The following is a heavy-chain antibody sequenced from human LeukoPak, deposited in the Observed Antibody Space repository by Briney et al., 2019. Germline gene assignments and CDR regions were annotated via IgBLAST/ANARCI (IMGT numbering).Heavy chain of an antibody. CDR1: GGSISSYY. V-gene: IGHV4-34*01. CDR3: ARGWLTTVTSFDY. CDR2: INHSGST. Sequence: SETLSLTCTVSGGSISSYYWSWIRQPPGKGLEWIGEINHSGSTNYNPSLKSRVTISVDTSKNQFSLKLSSVTAADTAVYYCARGWLTTVTSFDYWGQGTLVTVSS. D-gene: IGHD4-17*01. J-gene: IGHJ4*02.